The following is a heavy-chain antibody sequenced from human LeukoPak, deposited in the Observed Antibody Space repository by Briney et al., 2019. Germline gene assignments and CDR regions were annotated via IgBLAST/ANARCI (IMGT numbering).Heavy chain of an antibody. Sequence: KPSETLSLTCTVSGGSISSYYWSWIRQPPGKGLEWIGYIYYSGSTNYNPSLKSRVTISVDTSKNQFSLKLSSVTAADTAVYYCARGLTVVGATTRFDPWGQGTLVTVSS. V-gene: IGHV4-59*01. CDR1: GGSISSYY. D-gene: IGHD1-26*01. CDR3: ARGLTVVGATTRFDP. CDR2: IYYSGST. J-gene: IGHJ5*02.